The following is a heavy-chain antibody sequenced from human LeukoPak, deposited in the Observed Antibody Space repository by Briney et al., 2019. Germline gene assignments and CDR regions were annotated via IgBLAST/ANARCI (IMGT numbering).Heavy chain of an antibody. Sequence: GGSLRLSCAASGFTFSSYSMNWVRQAPGKGLEWVSSISSSSSYIYYADSVKGRFTISRDNAKNSLYLQMNSLRAEDTAVYYCARGGGGYDLGYYYYYMDVWGKGTTVTVSS. D-gene: IGHD5-12*01. CDR1: GFTFSSYS. CDR2: ISSSSSYI. J-gene: IGHJ6*03. V-gene: IGHV3-21*01. CDR3: ARGGGGYDLGYYYYYMDV.